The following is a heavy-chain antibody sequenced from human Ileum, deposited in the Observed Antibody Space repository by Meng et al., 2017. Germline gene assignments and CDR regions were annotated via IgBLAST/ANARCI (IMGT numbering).Heavy chain of an antibody. V-gene: IGHV3-15*01. CDR3: TIDDSSGYYYGPFDY. Sequence: GESLKISCAASGFSFKNAWMNWVRQAPGKGLEWVGRIKSRGNGEKTEFAAPVTGRFTISRDDPKNTLYLQMNSLKTEDTAVYYCTIDDSSGYYYGPFDYWGQGTLVTVSS. D-gene: IGHD3-22*01. CDR1: GFSFKNAW. J-gene: IGHJ4*02. CDR2: IKSRGNGEKT.